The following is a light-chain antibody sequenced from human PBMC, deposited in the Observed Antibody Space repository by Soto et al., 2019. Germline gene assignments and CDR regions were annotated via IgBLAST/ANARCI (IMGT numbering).Light chain of an antibody. CDR2: AAS. J-gene: IGKJ4*01. CDR1: QGIAGS. V-gene: IGKV1-9*01. Sequence: DIQLTQSPSFLSASVGDRVTITCRASQGIAGSLAWYQQKPGKAPKLLIYAASTLQSGVPSRFSGSGSGTEFTLTISSLQPDDFATYYCQQYNSYPLTFGGGTKVDIK. CDR3: QQYNSYPLT.